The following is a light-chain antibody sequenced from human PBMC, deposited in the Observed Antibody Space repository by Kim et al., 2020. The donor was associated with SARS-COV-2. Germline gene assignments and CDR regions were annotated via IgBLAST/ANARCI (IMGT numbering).Light chain of an antibody. V-gene: IGLV4-69*01. CDR1: SGHSSYA. CDR3: QTWGTGIWV. J-gene: IGLJ3*02. CDR2: LNSDGSH. Sequence: QLVLTQSPSASASLGASVKPTCTLSSGHSSYAIAWHQQQPEKGPRYLMKLNSDGSHSKGDGIPDRFSGSSSGAERYLTISSLQSEDEADYYCQTWGTGIWVFGGGTQLTV.